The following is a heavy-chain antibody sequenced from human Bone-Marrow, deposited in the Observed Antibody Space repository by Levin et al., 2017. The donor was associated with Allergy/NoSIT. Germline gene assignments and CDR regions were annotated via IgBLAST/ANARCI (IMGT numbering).Heavy chain of an antibody. J-gene: IGHJ4*02. D-gene: IGHD3-16*01. CDR2: VDIDGTS. V-gene: IGHV3-74*01. CDR3: AREVEVGVWGDNYYFDY. CDR1: GFTFRKYR. Sequence: SCAASGFTFRKYRMHWVRQAPGKGLEWVSRVDIDGTSIYAGSVKGRLTMSRANAKNTLYLQMDSPRVEDTAVYFCAREVEVGVWGDNYYFDYWGQGTLVIVSS.